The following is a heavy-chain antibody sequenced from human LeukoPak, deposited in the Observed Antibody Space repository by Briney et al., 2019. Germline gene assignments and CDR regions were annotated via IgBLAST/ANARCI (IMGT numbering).Heavy chain of an antibody. CDR1: GLTFSDYY. Sequence: GGSLRLSCAASGLTFSDYYMSWIRQAPGRGLEWVSYISRSGTTIYYADSVKGRFTISRDNAKNSLYLQMNSLRAEDTAVYYCANGERSGYLGWGQGTLVTVSS. CDR2: ISRSGTTI. CDR3: ANGERSGYLG. D-gene: IGHD3-3*01. J-gene: IGHJ4*02. V-gene: IGHV3-11*01.